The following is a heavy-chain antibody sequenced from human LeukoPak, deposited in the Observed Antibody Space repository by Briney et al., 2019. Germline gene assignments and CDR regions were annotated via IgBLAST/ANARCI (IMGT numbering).Heavy chain of an antibody. Sequence: GGSLRLSCAASGFTFTSYAMSWVRQAPGKGLEWVSAISGRGSSTYYADSVRGRFTISRNNSNNTLYLQMSSPRAEDTAIYYCAKAVGSCSGASCYASQDYWGQGTLVTVSS. CDR1: GFTFTSYA. CDR3: AKAVGSCSGASCYASQDY. CDR2: ISGRGSST. D-gene: IGHD2-2*01. J-gene: IGHJ4*02. V-gene: IGHV3-23*01.